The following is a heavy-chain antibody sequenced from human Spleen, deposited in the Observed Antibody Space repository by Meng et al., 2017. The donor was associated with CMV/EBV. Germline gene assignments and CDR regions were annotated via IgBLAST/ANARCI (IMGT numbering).Heavy chain of an antibody. V-gene: IGHV1-2*02. CDR3: ARDNNWGPDY. D-gene: IGHD7-27*01. Sequence: FCKASGYTFTGYYMHWVRQAPGQGLEWMGWINPNSGGTNYAQQFQGRVTLTRDTSINTGYMELTRLTSDDTAVYYCARDNNWGPDYWGQGTLVTVSS. CDR1: GYTFTGYY. CDR2: INPNSGGT. J-gene: IGHJ4*02.